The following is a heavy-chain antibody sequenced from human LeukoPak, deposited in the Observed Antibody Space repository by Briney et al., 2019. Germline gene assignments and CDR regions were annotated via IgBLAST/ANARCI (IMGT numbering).Heavy chain of an antibody. CDR3: ARRLESNYYAPLDY. CDR1: GGSFSGYY. D-gene: IGHD3-10*01. CDR2: INHSGST. J-gene: IGHJ4*02. Sequence: PSETLSLTCAVYGGSFSGYYWSWIRQPPGKGLEWIGEINHSGSTNYNPSLKSRVTISVDTSKNQFSLKLSSVTAADTAVYYCARRLESNYYAPLDYWGQGTLVTVSS. V-gene: IGHV4-34*01.